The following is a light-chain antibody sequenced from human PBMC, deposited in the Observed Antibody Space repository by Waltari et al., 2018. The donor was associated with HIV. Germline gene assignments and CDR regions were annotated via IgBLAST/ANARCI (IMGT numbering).Light chain of an antibody. CDR3: QSGDSSGTFVV. CDR1: ALPNQF. J-gene: IGLJ2*01. Sequence: SFELTQAPSVSVSPGQTARITCSGEALPNQFVYWYQQKPGQAPVFVIYKDSERPSGSPGRFSGSSSGTTATLMSDGVQAEDEADYYCQSGDSSGTFVVFGGGTKLSVL. CDR2: KDS. V-gene: IGLV3-25*03.